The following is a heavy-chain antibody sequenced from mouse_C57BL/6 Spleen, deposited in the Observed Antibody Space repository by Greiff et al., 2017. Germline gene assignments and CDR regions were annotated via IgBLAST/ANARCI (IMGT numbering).Heavy chain of an antibody. Sequence: QVQLQQPGAELVKPGASVKLSCKASGYTFTSYWMHWVKQRPGRGLEWIGRIDPNSGGTKYNEKFKSKATLTVDKPSSTAYMQLSSLTSEDSAVYYCARRGGNYEYAMDYWGQGTSVTVSS. CDR1: GYTFTSYW. J-gene: IGHJ4*01. CDR3: ARRGGNYEYAMDY. V-gene: IGHV1-72*01. D-gene: IGHD2-1*01. CDR2: IDPNSGGT.